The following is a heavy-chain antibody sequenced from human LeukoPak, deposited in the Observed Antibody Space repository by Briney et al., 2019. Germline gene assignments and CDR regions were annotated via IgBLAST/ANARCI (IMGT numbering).Heavy chain of an antibody. CDR2: ISGSGGST. CDR1: GFTFSSYA. Sequence: GGSLRLSCAASGFTFSSYAMSWVRQAPGKGLEWVSAISGSGGSTYYADSVRGRFSISRDNAKNSLYLELNSLRAEDTGVYFCARDRGWQQFDYWGQGTLVTVSS. D-gene: IGHD5-24*01. CDR3: ARDRGWQQFDY. V-gene: IGHV3-23*01. J-gene: IGHJ4*01.